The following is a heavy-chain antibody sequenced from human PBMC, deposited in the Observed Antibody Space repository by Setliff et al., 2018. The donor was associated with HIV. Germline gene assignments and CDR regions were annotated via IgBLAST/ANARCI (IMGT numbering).Heavy chain of an antibody. CDR2: IYYSGST. CDR1: GGSISGGSYY. V-gene: IGHV4-39*01. CDR3: ATYADRESNKFDP. D-gene: IGHD3-10*01. Sequence: PSETLSLTCTVSGGSISGGSYYWSWIRQPAGKGREWIGSIYYSGSTYYNPSLKSRVTISVSTSKNQFSLKLSSVTAADTAVYYCATYADRESNKFDPWGQGILVTVSS. J-gene: IGHJ5*02.